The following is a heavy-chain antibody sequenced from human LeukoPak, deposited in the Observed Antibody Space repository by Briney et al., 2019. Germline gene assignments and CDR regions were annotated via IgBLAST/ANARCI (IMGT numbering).Heavy chain of an antibody. CDR2: IHLGGST. D-gene: IGHD3-22*01. V-gene: IGHV4-34*01. CDR3: AAHLFYDSSGYYRYYYYGMDV. CDR1: GGSLRADF. J-gene: IGHJ6*02. Sequence: SQSLSLTFAVYGGSLRADFGSWIRQPPGNWLELSGYIHLGGSTKYNPSLESRVTITVDTSKTQFSLKLRSVPAADTAVYYCAAHLFYDSSGYYRYYYYGMDVWGQGTTVTVSS.